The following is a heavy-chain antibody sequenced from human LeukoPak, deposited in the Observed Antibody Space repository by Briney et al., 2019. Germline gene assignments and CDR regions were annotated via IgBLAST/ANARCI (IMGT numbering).Heavy chain of an antibody. CDR1: GGSISSSRYY. V-gene: IGHV4-61*03. D-gene: IGHD2/OR15-2a*01. CDR3: ARGTTPPLRWFGP. J-gene: IGHJ5*02. CDR2: IYYSGTT. Sequence: PSETLSLTCTVSGGSISSSRYYWSWIRQPPGKGLECIGYIYYSGTTNYNPSLMSRLTISLDTSKNHFSLKLSSVTAADTAVYYCARGTTPPLRWFGPWGQGTLVIVSS.